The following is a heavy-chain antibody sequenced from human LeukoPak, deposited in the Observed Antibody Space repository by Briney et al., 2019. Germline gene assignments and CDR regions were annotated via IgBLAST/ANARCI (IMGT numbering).Heavy chain of an antibody. CDR3: AREVLGATHFDY. Sequence: SETLSLTCTVSGGSVTSTPYYWGWIRQPPEKGLEWIGSIYYSGSTYYNPSLKSRVSISVDTSKNQVSLKLISVTAADTAVYYCAREVLGATHFDYWGQGTLVTVSS. CDR1: GGSVTSTPYY. CDR2: IYYSGST. D-gene: IGHD5-12*01. J-gene: IGHJ4*02. V-gene: IGHV4-39*07.